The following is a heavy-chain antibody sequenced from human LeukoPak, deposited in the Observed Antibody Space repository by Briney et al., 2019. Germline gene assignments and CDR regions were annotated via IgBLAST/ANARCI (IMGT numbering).Heavy chain of an antibody. CDR3: ATQYCIGGSCYDAFDI. D-gene: IGHD2-15*01. J-gene: IGHJ3*02. CDR2: ISGSGGST. Sequence: PGGSLRLSCAASGFTFSSDAMSWVRQAPGKGLEWVSVISGSGGSTYYADSVKGRFTISRDNSKNTLYLQMNILRAEDTAVYYCATQYCIGGSCYDAFDIWGQGTMVTVSS. CDR1: GFTFSSDA. V-gene: IGHV3-23*01.